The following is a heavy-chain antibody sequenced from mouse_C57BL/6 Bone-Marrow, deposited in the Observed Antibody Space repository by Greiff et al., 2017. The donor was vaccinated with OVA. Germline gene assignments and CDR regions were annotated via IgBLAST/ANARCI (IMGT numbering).Heavy chain of an antibody. CDR3: AFFYGNYRLDY. CDR1: GYTFTDYY. Sequence: EVQLQQSGPVLVKPGASVKMSCKASGYTFTDYYMNWVKQSHGKSLEWIGVINPYNGGTSYNQKFKGKATLTVDKSSSTAYMELNSLTSEDSAVYYCAFFYGNYRLDYWGQGTTLTVSS. D-gene: IGHD2-1*01. J-gene: IGHJ2*01. V-gene: IGHV1-19*01. CDR2: INPYNGGT.